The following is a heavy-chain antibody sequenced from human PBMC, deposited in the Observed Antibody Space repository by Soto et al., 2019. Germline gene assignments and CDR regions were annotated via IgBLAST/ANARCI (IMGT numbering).Heavy chain of an antibody. CDR1: GGTFSSYA. CDR3: ARTAEIVVVPAALYYYYGMDV. Sequence: SVKVSCKASGGTFSSYAISWVRQAPGQGLEWMGGIIPIFGTANYAQKFQGRVTITADESTSTAYMERSSLRSEDTAVYYCARTAEIVVVPAALYYYYGMDVWGQGTKVTVSS. D-gene: IGHD2-2*01. CDR2: IIPIFGTA. J-gene: IGHJ6*02. V-gene: IGHV1-69*13.